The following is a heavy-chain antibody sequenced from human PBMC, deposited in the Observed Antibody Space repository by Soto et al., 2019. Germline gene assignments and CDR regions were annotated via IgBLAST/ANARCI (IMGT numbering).Heavy chain of an antibody. CDR2: SKNKADSYTT. CDR1: GFTFSDHY. Sequence: EVQLVDSGGGLVQPGAPLRLSCAASGFTFSDHYMDWVRQAPRKGLEWVGRSKNKADSYTTEYAASVKGRITISRDGSKTSLFLKMNSVKTEDTAVYYCTVWGSGNDFGAAWGQGILVTVSS. CDR3: TVWGSGNDFGAA. V-gene: IGHV3-72*01. D-gene: IGHD3-10*01. J-gene: IGHJ4*02.